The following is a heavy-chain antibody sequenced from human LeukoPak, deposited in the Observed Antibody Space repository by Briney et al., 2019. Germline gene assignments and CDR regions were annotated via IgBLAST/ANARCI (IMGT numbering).Heavy chain of an antibody. V-gene: IGHV3-74*01. D-gene: IGHD4-17*01. CDR1: GFTLSSYG. CDR3: AREAFNYGDHYFDY. J-gene: IGHJ4*02. CDR2: MNSDGSST. Sequence: GGTLRLSCAASGFTLSSYGMHWVRQAPGKGLVWVSRMNSDGSSTTYADPVKGRFTISRDNAKNTLYLQMNSLRAEDTAVYHCAREAFNYGDHYFDYWGQGTLVTVSS.